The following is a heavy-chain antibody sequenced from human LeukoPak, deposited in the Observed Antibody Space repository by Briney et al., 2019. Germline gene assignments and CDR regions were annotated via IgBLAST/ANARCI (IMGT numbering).Heavy chain of an antibody. CDR3: ARATTTGDYFDS. CDR1: GGSISSSSYY. Sequence: SETLSLTCTVSGGSISSSSYYWGWIRQPPGKGLEWIGSIYYSGSTYCNPSLKSRVTISVDTSKNQFSLKLSSVTAADTAVYYCARATTTGDYFDSWGQGTLVTVSS. CDR2: IYYSGST. J-gene: IGHJ4*02. D-gene: IGHD2-8*02. V-gene: IGHV4-39*07.